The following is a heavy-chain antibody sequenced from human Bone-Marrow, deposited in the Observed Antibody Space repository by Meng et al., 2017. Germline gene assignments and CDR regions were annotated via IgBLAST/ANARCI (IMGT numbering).Heavy chain of an antibody. J-gene: IGHJ3*02. CDR3: ARERSSGSSTSQNAFDI. CDR2: IYYSGST. Sequence: SETLSLTCTVSGGSISSGSYYWSWIRQHPGKGLEWIGYIYYSGSTYYNPSLKSRVTISVDTSKNQFSLKLSSVTAADTAVHYCARERSSGSSTSQNAFDIWGQGTMVTVS. CDR1: GGSISSGSYY. D-gene: IGHD2-2*01. V-gene: IGHV4-31*03.